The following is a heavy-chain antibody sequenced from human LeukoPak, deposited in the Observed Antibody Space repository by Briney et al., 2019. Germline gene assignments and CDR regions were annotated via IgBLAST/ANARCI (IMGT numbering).Heavy chain of an antibody. Sequence: GGSLRLSCVASGLTFTYSDFNWIRQAPGEGLEWLSTITRSSSNLYYADSVKGRFTTSRDDAKDSVYLQMENLRVEDTAIYYCARNFDSWGQGTLVTVSS. CDR2: ITRSSSNL. J-gene: IGHJ4*02. V-gene: IGHV3-69-1*02. CDR1: GLTFTYSD. CDR3: ARNFDS.